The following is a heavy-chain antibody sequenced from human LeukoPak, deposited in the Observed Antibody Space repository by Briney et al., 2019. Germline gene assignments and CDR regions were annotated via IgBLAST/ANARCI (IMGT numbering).Heavy chain of an antibody. D-gene: IGHD5-24*01. V-gene: IGHV3-23*01. Sequence: GGSLRLSRAASGFTFSSYAMSWVRQAPGKGLEWVSAISGSGGSTYYADSVKGRFTISRDNSKNTLYLQMNSLRAEDTAVYYCAKVRDGYNSYYFDYWGQGTLVTVSS. CDR2: ISGSGGST. J-gene: IGHJ4*02. CDR3: AKVRDGYNSYYFDY. CDR1: GFTFSSYA.